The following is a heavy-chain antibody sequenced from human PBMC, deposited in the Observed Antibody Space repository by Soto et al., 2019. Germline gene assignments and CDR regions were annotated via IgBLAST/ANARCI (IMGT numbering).Heavy chain of an antibody. D-gene: IGHD1-20*01. V-gene: IGHV2-70*13. CDR2: IERDDDDK. CDR1: GFSLTSPGMC. Sequence: SGPTLVNPTQTLTLTCTFSGFSLTSPGMCVSWIRQPPGKALEWLALIERDDDDKYYSTSLKTRLTISKDTRKNQVVLTMANMDPADTGTDYCARSIRGPRRFNGMDVWGQGTTVTVSS. CDR3: ARSIRGPRRFNGMDV. J-gene: IGHJ6*02.